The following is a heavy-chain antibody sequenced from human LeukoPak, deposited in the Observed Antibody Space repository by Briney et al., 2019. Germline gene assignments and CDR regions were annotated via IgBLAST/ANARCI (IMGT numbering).Heavy chain of an antibody. CDR1: GGSISSYY. CDR3: ARGVKIEYSSSSRNWYFDL. J-gene: IGHJ2*01. CDR2: IYYSGST. D-gene: IGHD6-6*01. V-gene: IGHV4-59*08. Sequence: SETLSLTCTVSGGSISSYYWSWIWQPPGKGLEWIGYIYYSGSTNYNPSLKSRVTTSVDTSKNQFSLKLSSVTAVDTAVYYCARGVKIEYSSSSRNWYFDLWGRGTLVTVSS.